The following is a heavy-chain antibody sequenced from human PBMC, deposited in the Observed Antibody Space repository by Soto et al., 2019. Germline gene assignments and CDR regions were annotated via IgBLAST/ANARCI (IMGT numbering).Heavy chain of an antibody. CDR3: AREGYYYDSSGPSRDAFDI. V-gene: IGHV4-59*01. CDR2: IYYSGST. J-gene: IGHJ3*02. D-gene: IGHD3-22*01. Sequence: SETLSLTCTVSGGSISSYYWSWIRQPPGKGLEWIGYIYYSGSTNYNPSLKSRVAISVDTSKNQSSLKLSSVTAADTAVYYCAREGYYYDSSGPSRDAFDIWGQGTMVTVSS. CDR1: GGSISSYY.